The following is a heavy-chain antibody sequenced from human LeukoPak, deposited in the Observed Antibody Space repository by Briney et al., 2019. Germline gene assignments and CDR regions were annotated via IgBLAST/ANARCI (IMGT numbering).Heavy chain of an antibody. D-gene: IGHD6-13*01. V-gene: IGHV3-23*05. Sequence: PGGSLRLSCAASGFTFSSYAMSWVRQAPGRGLEWVSRIDSNGGGATYADSVKGRFTTSRDNGNNTMYLQMNSLRAEDTAIYYCARAKYSSRWSLDYWGQGALVTVSS. CDR1: GFTFSSYA. J-gene: IGHJ4*02. CDR3: ARAKYSSRWSLDY. CDR2: IDSNGGGA.